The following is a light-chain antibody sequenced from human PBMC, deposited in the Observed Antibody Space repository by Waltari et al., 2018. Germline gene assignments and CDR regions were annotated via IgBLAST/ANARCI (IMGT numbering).Light chain of an antibody. V-gene: IGKV4-1*01. CDR2: LAS. CDR3: HQYYNIPYT. Sequence: DIVMTQSPDSLAVSLGERATINCKSSQSLLYSSNNKNYLAWYRQKPGQPPKLLIYLASTRESGVPDRFSGSGSGTDFTLTISSLQAEDVAVYYCHQYYNIPYTFGQGTKLEIK. J-gene: IGKJ2*01. CDR1: QSLLYSSNNKNY.